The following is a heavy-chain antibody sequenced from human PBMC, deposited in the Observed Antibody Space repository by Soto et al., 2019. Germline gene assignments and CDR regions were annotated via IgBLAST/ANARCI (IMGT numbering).Heavy chain of an antibody. CDR3: ARDRLRLGELSLLGYFDY. D-gene: IGHD3-16*02. CDR2: ISYDGSNK. Sequence: QVQLEESGGGVVQPGRSLRLSCAASGFTFSRHTRHWVRQAPGKGLEWVAYISYDGSNKYYADSVKGRFTISRDNSKNTLSVQMDSLRAEDTAVYYCARDRLRLGELSLLGYFDYWGQGTLVTVSS. V-gene: IGHV3-30*04. J-gene: IGHJ4*02. CDR1: GFTFSRHT.